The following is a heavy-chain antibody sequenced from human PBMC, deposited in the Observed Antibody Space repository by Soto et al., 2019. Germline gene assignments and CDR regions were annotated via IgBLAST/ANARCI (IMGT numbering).Heavy chain of an antibody. CDR3: YEGATIFDY. Sequence: PGGSLRLSCAASGFTFSNAWMNWVRQAPGKGLEWVGRIKSKAAGGTTYYAAPVKGRFTISRDDSKNTLYLQMNSLKTEDTAVYYCYEGATIFDYWGQGTLVTVSS. J-gene: IGHJ4*02. V-gene: IGHV3-15*01. CDR2: IKSKAAGGTT. D-gene: IGHD1-26*01. CDR1: GFTFSNAW.